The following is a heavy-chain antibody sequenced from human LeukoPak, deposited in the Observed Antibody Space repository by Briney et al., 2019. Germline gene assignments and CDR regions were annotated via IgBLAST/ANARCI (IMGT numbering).Heavy chain of an antibody. CDR2: INPNSGGT. CDR3: VGSGNQVALNFDY. CDR1: GYTFTGYY. J-gene: IGHJ4*02. V-gene: IGHV1-2*04. D-gene: IGHD3-10*01. Sequence: ASVKVSCKASGYTFTGYYMHWVRQAPGQGLEWMGWINPNSGGTNYAQKFQGWVTMTRDTSISTAYMELSRLRSDDTAVYYCVGSGNQVALNFDYWGQGTLVTVSS.